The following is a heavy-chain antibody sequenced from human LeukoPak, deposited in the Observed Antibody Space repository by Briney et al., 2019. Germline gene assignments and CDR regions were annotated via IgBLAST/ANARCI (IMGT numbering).Heavy chain of an antibody. V-gene: IGHV3-53*01. CDR2: ISSGGST. CDR1: GFTVSSNY. Sequence: PGGSLRLSCAAPGFTVSSNYMGWLRHAPGKGLEWVSVISSGGSTYYADSVKGRFTISRDNSKNTLYLQMNSLRAEDTAVYYCARLTTVTTYYYYYMDVWGKGTTVTVSS. CDR3: ARLTTVTTYYYYYMDV. D-gene: IGHD4-17*01. J-gene: IGHJ6*03.